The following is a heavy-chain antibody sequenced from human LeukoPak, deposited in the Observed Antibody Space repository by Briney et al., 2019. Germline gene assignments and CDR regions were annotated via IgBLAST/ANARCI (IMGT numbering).Heavy chain of an antibody. D-gene: IGHD1-1*01. CDR1: GGSFSGYY. Sequence: SSETLSLTCAIYGGSFSGYYWSWIRQPPGKGLEWIGEINHSGSTNYNPSLKSRVTISVDTSKNQFSLKLSSVTAADTAVYYCARGEVVGTTAFDIWGQGTMVTVSS. CDR3: ARGEVVGTTAFDI. J-gene: IGHJ3*02. V-gene: IGHV4-34*01. CDR2: INHSGST.